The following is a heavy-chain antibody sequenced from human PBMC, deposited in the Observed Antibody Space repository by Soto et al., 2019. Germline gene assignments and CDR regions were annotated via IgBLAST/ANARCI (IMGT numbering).Heavy chain of an antibody. Sequence: GGSLRLSCAAAGFNVSDNYMGWVRQAPGKGLEWVSSFFTGGSTDYADSVKGRFTISRDDSKNTVYLQTNSLRAEDTAVYFCVRERRGLGIGFDHWGQGTLVTVS. CDR2: FFTGGST. CDR1: GFNVSDNY. CDR3: VRERRGLGIGFDH. D-gene: IGHD6-19*01. J-gene: IGHJ4*02. V-gene: IGHV3-53*01.